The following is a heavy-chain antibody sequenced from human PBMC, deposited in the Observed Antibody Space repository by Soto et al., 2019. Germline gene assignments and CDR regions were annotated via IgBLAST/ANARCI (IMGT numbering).Heavy chain of an antibody. CDR3: ARDLRNSSSWYRFYYYYGMDV. D-gene: IGHD6-13*01. CDR2: IKQDGSEK. J-gene: IGHJ6*02. Sequence: GGSLRLSCAASGFTFSSYWMSWVRQAPGKGLEWVANIKQDGSEKYYVDSVKGRFTISRDNAKNSLYLQMNSLRAEDTAVYYCARDLRNSSSWYRFYYYYGMDVWGQGTTVTVSS. V-gene: IGHV3-7*05. CDR1: GFTFSSYW.